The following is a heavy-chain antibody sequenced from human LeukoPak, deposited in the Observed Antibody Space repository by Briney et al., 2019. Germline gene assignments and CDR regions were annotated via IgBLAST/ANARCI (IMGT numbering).Heavy chain of an antibody. J-gene: IGHJ4*02. Sequence: GGSLRLSCAASGFTFSSYAMSWVRQAPGKGLEWVSAISGSGGNTYYADSVKGRFTISRDNSKNTLYLQMNGLRAEDTAVYYCAKGIVGAITYFDYWGQGTLVTVSS. CDR2: ISGSGGNT. CDR3: AKGIVGAITYFDY. D-gene: IGHD1-26*01. V-gene: IGHV3-23*01. CDR1: GFTFSSYA.